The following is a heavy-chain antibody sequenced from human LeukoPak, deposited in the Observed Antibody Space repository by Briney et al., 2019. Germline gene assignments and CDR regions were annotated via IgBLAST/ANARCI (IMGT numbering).Heavy chain of an antibody. CDR3: ARVWDREVKCFDY. CDR2: IYYTGRT. J-gene: IGHJ4*02. V-gene: IGHV4-61*01. CDR1: GGSVSSGSYY. Sequence: SETLSLTCTVSGGSVSSGSYYWAWLRQPPGKGLECIGYIYYTGRTSYNPSLESRVAMSVDTSKNQFSLKLSSVTAADTAVYYCARVWDREVKCFDYWGQGTLVTVSS. D-gene: IGHD1-26*01.